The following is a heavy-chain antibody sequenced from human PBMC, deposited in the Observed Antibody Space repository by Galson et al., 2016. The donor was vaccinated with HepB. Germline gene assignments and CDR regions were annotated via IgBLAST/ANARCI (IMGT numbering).Heavy chain of an antibody. Sequence: SLRLSCAAAGFRFSDNYMSWIRQAPGKGLKWLSYISHRGGTTDSADSVKGRFTVARDNAKNSLYLQLNSLRVEDTAVYYCATGYSSSWHDFWGQGTLVTVSS. CDR2: ISHRGGTT. J-gene: IGHJ4*02. V-gene: IGHV3-11*04. D-gene: IGHD6-13*01. CDR3: ATGYSSSWHDF. CDR1: GFRFSDNY.